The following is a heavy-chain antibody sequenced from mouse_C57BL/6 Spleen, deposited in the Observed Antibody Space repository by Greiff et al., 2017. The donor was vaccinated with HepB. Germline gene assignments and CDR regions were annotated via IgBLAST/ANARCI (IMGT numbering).Heavy chain of an antibody. V-gene: IGHV1-81*01. CDR2: IYPRSGNT. CDR3: AKDYDAPLYAMDY. J-gene: IGHJ4*01. Sequence: VQLQQSGAELARPGASVKLSCKASGYTFTSYGISWVKQRTGQGLEWIGEIYPRSGNTYYNETFKGKATLTADKSSSTAYMEPRSLTSEHSAVYFCAKDYDAPLYAMDYWGKGASVTVAS. CDR1: GYTFTSYG. D-gene: IGHD2-4*01.